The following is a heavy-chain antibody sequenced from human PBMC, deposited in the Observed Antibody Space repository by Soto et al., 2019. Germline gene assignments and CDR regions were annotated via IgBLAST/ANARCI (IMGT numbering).Heavy chain of an antibody. CDR2: INPNSGGT. D-gene: IGHD1-7*01. Sequence: ASVKVSCKASGYTFTGYYMHWVRQAPGQGLEWMGWINPNSGGTNYAQKFQCRVTMTRDTSISTAYMELSRLRSDDTAAYYCARLGTTSVTDYWVQGTLVTVAS. CDR3: ARLGTTSVTDY. J-gene: IGHJ4*02. CDR1: GYTFTGYY. V-gene: IGHV1-2*02.